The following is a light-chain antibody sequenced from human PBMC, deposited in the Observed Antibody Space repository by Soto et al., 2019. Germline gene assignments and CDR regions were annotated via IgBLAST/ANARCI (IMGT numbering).Light chain of an antibody. J-gene: IGLJ3*02. V-gene: IGLV2-23*02. CDR1: TSDVGIYNL. Sequence: QPVLTQPASVSGSPGQSITISCSGTTSDVGIYNLVFWYQQHPGKAPKLVIYEVDKRPSGVSNRFSGSRSGNTASLTISGLQSEDEADYYCSSYAGSRWVFGGGTKLTVL. CDR2: EVD. CDR3: SSYAGSRWV.